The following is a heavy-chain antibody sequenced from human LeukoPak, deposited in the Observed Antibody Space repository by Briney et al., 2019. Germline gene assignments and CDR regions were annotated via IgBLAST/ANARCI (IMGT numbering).Heavy chain of an antibody. Sequence: XXXXSGGSXSTTDRYWGWVRQPPGKGLEWIGSIYYSGITYHNPSLKSRFTISVDTSKNQFSLRLSSVTAADTAVYXXXXXXXXXXXXXLXXXXVWGKGXTXTISS. CDR1: GGSXSTTDRY. CDR3: XXXXXXXXXXXLXXXXV. V-gene: IGHV4-39*01. J-gene: IGHJ6*04. CDR2: IYYSGIT.